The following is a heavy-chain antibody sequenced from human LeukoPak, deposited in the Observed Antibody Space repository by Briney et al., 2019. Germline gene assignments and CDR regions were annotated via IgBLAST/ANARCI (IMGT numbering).Heavy chain of an antibody. CDR3: ARDIVVAVAAGSYYYYGMDV. Sequence: GGSLRLSCAASGFTFNSYWMHWVRQAPGKGLVWVSRIRGDGGTTDYADSVKGRFTISRDNAKNTLSLQMNSLRIEDTAVYYCARDIVVAVAAGSYYYYGMDVWGQGTTVTVSS. CDR2: IRGDGGTT. V-gene: IGHV3-74*01. D-gene: IGHD2-15*01. J-gene: IGHJ6*02. CDR1: GFTFNSYW.